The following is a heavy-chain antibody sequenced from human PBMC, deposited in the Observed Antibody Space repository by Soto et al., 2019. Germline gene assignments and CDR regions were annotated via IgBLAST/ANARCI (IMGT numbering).Heavy chain of an antibody. Sequence: PGGSLRLSCAASGFTFDDYGMSWVRQAPGKGLEWVSGINWNGGSTGYADSVKGRFTISRDNAKNSLYLQMNSLRAEDTALYYCARVNWDSMAYGMDVWGQGTTVTVSS. CDR3: ARVNWDSMAYGMDV. CDR2: INWNGGST. D-gene: IGHD3-10*01. J-gene: IGHJ6*02. V-gene: IGHV3-20*04. CDR1: GFTFDDYG.